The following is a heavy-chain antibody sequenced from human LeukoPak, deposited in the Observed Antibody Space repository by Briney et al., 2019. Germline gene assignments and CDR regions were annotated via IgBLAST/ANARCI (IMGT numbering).Heavy chain of an antibody. CDR1: GFTFSSYT. J-gene: IGHJ5*02. CDR2: ISISGSTI. Sequence: GGSLRLSCTASGFTFSSYTMNWVRQAPGKGLEWVSYISISGSTIYYADSVRGRFTISRDNAKNSLYLQMKSLRDEDTDVYYCARAPRLPLVRGAPPFDNWGQGTLVTVSS. V-gene: IGHV3-48*02. D-gene: IGHD3-10*01. CDR3: ARAPRLPLVRGAPPFDN.